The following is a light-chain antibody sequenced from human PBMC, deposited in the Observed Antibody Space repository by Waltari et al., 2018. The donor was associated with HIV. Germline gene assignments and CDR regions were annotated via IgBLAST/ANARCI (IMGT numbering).Light chain of an antibody. CDR1: QSICSS. Sequence: DIPLTQPPSTLSASVGDSVTITCRASQSICSSLAWYQKKSGKATKLLIDKASSLESGVQSRFGGSGSGTEFTRAIRSLQPDDFATYYCLEYFGQGTRLEIK. CDR3: LEY. J-gene: IGKJ5*01. CDR2: KAS. V-gene: IGKV1-5*03.